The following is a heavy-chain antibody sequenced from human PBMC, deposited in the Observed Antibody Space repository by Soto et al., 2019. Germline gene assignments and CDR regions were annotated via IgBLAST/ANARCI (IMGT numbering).Heavy chain of an antibody. CDR1: EGSFIGYF. CDR3: ARGYVRATAYFDA. CDR2: INHSGRT. D-gene: IGHD2-21*02. Sequence: QGELHQWGPGLVKPSETLSLTCTIQEGSFIGYFWSWIRHSPEKGLEWIGEINHSGRTSYNLSLRSRVTISVDTSNNQFSLKLTSVTAADTAVYYCARGYVRATAYFDAWGQGSPVIVSS. V-gene: IGHV4-34*01. J-gene: IGHJ4*02.